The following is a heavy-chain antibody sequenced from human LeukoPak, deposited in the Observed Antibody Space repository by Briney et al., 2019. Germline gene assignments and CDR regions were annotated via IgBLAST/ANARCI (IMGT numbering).Heavy chain of an antibody. CDR1: GFTFSSYS. CDR3: ARASNCGGDCYYFDY. D-gene: IGHD2-21*01. CDR2: ISSSSSYI. Sequence: PGGSLRLSCAASGFTFSSYSMNWVRQAPGKGLEWVSSISSSSSYIYYADSVKGRFTISRDNAKNSLYLQMNGLRAEDTAVYYCARASNCGGDCYYFDYWGQGTLVTVS. V-gene: IGHV3-21*01. J-gene: IGHJ4*02.